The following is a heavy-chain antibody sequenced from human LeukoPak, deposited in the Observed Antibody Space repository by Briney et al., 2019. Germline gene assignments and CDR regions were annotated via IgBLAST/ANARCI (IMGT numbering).Heavy chain of an antibody. CDR1: GYTFTGYY. CDR2: INPNSGGT. V-gene: IGHV1-2*02. J-gene: IGHJ6*02. CDR3: ASPRTPPRLRYFDWSEYYYYGMDV. D-gene: IGHD3-9*01. Sequence: ASVTVSCKASGYTFTGYYMHWVRQAPGQGLEWMGWINPNSGGTNYAQKFQGRVTITADKSTSTAYMELSSLRSEDTAVYYCASPRTPPRLRYFDWSEYYYYGMDVWGQGTTVTVSS.